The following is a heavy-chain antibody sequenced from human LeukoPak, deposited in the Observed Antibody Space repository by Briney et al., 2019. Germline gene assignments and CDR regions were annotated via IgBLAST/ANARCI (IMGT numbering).Heavy chain of an antibody. V-gene: IGHV1-18*01. CDR1: GYTFTSYG. J-gene: IGHJ4*02. CDR2: ISAYNGNT. CDR3: ARDVIYDILTGYSLGLDY. Sequence: ASVKVSCKASGYTFTSYGISWVRQAPGQGLEWMGWISAYNGNTNYAQKLQGRVTMTTDTSTSTAYMELRSLRSDDTAVYYCARDVIYDILTGYSLGLDYWGQGTLVTVPS. D-gene: IGHD3-9*01.